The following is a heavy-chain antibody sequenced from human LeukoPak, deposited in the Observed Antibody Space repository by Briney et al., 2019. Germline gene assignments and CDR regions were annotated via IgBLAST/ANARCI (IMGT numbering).Heavy chain of an antibody. Sequence: PSETLSLTCAVYGGSFSGYYWSWIRQPPGKGLEWIGEINHSGSTNYNPSLKSRVTISVDTSKNQFSLKLSSVTAADTAVYYCAGFYYDSSGYYQGVDYWGQRTLVTVSS. CDR2: INHSGST. CDR1: GGSFSGYY. CDR3: AGFYYDSSGYYQGVDY. D-gene: IGHD3-22*01. V-gene: IGHV4-34*01. J-gene: IGHJ4*02.